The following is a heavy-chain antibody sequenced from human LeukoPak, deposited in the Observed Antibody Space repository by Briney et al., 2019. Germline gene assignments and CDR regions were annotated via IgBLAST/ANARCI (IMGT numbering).Heavy chain of an antibody. V-gene: IGHV4-59*08. CDR2: IYYSGNT. Sequence: SETLSLTCTVSGGSISNYYWSWIRQPPGKGLEWIGCIYYSGNTNYNPSLRSRVTISVDTSKNQFSLKLSSVTAADTAVYYCARGYYDILTGKGYFDYWGQGTLVTVSS. CDR3: ARGYYDILTGKGYFDY. D-gene: IGHD3-9*01. CDR1: GGSISNYY. J-gene: IGHJ4*02.